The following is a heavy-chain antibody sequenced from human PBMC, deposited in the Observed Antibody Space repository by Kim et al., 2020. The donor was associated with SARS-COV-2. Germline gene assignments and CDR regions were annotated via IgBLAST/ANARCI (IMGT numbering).Heavy chain of an antibody. V-gene: IGHV4-34*01. CDR3: ANGGNYCSGGSCFGY. CDR2: VNHSGSS. J-gene: IGHJ4*02. CDR1: GGSFSGFY. D-gene: IGHD2-15*01. Sequence: SETLSFTCAVYGGSFSGFYWSWIRQPPGKGLEWIGDVNHSGSSNYNPSLKSRVTISVDTSKNQFSLKLSPVTAAETAVYYCANGGNYCSGGSCFGYWGQGTLVTFS.